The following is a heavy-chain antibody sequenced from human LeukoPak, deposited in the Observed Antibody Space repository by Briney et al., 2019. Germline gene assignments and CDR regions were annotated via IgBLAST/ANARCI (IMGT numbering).Heavy chain of an antibody. CDR1: GYSFTSYG. D-gene: IGHD3-16*02. CDR2: ISAYNGNT. V-gene: IGHV1-18*01. J-gene: IGHJ4*02. CDR3: ARYDYVWGSYRQYYFDY. Sequence: ASVKVSCKASGYSFTSYGISWVRQAPGQGLEGMGWISAYNGNTKYAQKLQGRVTMTTDTSTSTAYMELRSLRSDDTAVYYCARYDYVWGSYRQYYFDYWGQGTLVTVSS.